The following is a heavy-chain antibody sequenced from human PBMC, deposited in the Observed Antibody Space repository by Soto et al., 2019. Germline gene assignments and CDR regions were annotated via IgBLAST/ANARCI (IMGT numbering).Heavy chain of an antibody. CDR2: ISGSGGST. J-gene: IGHJ4*02. CDR1: GFTFSSYS. D-gene: IGHD3-3*01. CDR3: AKKVSFYDFWSGYYPPAYDY. V-gene: IGHV3-23*01. Sequence: GGSLRLSCAASGFTFSSYSMSWVRKAPGKGLEWVSAISGSGGSTYYADYVKGQFTIARDNSKNTLYLQMIRLRAEDTAVYYCAKKVSFYDFWSGYYPPAYDYWGQGTLVTVSS.